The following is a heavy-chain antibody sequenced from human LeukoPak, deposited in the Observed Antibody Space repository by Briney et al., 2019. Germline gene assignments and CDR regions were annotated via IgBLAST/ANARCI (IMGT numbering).Heavy chain of an antibody. CDR1: GGSISRNNYY. CDR3: ARFEYYYYGMDV. V-gene: IGHV4-39*07. J-gene: IGHJ6*02. CDR2: MYYSGST. Sequence: SETLSLTCSVSGGSISRNNYYWGWIRQPPGKGLEWIGSMYYSGSTYYNASLKSRVTISIDTSKNQFSLKLSSVTAADTAVYYCARFEYYYYGMDVWGQGTTVTVSS. D-gene: IGHD3-9*01.